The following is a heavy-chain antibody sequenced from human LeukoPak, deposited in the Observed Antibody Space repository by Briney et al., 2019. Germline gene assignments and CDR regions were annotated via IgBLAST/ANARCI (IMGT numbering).Heavy chain of an antibody. CDR3: AKNSLSSRLRYFDY. CDR1: GFTFSSND. J-gene: IGHJ4*02. D-gene: IGHD4-17*01. Sequence: GGSLRLSCAASGFTFSSNDMNWVRQAPGKGLEWVAFIMYDGSDKYYADSAKGRFTISRDNSKNTLFLQMNSLRTEDTAVYYCAKNSLSSRLRYFDYWGQGTLVTVSS. V-gene: IGHV3-30*02. CDR2: IMYDGSDK.